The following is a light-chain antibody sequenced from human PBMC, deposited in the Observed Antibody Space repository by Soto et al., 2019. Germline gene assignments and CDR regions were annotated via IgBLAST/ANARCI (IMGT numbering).Light chain of an antibody. V-gene: IGKV3-15*01. CDR2: GAS. CDR1: QSVSSN. Sequence: LTQSPGTLSLSPGERATLSCRASQSVSSNLAWYQHKPGRSPRLLIYGASTRPTDIPATFSGSGSGTEFTLTISSLQSEDFAVYYCQHYNNWTPCTFGQGTKVDI. J-gene: IGKJ1*01. CDR3: QHYNNWTPCT.